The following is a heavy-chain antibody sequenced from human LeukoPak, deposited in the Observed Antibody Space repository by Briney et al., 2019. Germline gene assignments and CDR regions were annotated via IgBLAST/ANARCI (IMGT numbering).Heavy chain of an antibody. D-gene: IGHD3-3*01. V-gene: IGHV4-59*08. J-gene: IGHJ6*02. CDR2: IYYSGST. CDR1: GGSISSYY. Sequence: SETLSLTCTVSGGSISSYYWSWIRQPPGKGLEWIGYIYYSGSTNYNPSLKSRVTISVDTSKNQFSLKLSSVTAADTAVYYCARQLDYDFWSGYPHYYYYYGMDVWGQGTTVTVSS. CDR3: ARQLDYDFWSGYPHYYYYYGMDV.